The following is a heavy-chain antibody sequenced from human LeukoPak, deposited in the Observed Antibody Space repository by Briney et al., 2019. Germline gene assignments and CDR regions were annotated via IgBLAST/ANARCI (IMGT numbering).Heavy chain of an antibody. CDR3: TSFFETN. Sequence: GGSLRLSCAASGFTFSDYWIHWVRQAPGKGLVWVSHVNNDGSATSYADSVKGRLTISRDSAKNTVYLHMNSLRVEDTAVYYCTSFFETNWGQGTLVTVSS. CDR1: GFTFSDYW. J-gene: IGHJ4*02. CDR2: VNNDGSAT. V-gene: IGHV3-74*01. D-gene: IGHD2/OR15-2a*01.